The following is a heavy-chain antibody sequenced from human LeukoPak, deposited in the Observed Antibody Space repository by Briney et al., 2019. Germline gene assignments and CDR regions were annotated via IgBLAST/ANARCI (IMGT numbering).Heavy chain of an antibody. CDR3: ARVDPAMGDFDY. V-gene: IGHV3-66*01. Sequence: GGSLRLSCAASGFTVSSNYMSWVRQAPGKGLEWVSVIYSGGSTYYADSVKGRFTISRDNAKKSLYLQMNSLRDEDTAVYYCARVDPAMGDFDYWGQGTLVTVSS. J-gene: IGHJ4*02. D-gene: IGHD5-18*01. CDR2: IYSGGST. CDR1: GFTVSSNY.